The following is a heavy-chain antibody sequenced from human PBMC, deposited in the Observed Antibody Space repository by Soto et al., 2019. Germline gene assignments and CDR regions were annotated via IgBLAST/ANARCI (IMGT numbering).Heavy chain of an antibody. CDR1: GGTFSSYA. CDR3: ARDLSSSWYPDDYFGYYGMDV. CDR2: IIPIFGTA. J-gene: IGHJ6*02. D-gene: IGHD6-13*01. V-gene: IGHV1-69*13. Sequence: SVKVSCKASGGTFSSYAISWVRQAPGQGLEWMGGIIPIFGTANYAQKLQGRVTITADESTSTAYMELSSLRSEDTAVYYCARDLSSSWYPDDYFGYYGMDVWGQGTTVTVSS.